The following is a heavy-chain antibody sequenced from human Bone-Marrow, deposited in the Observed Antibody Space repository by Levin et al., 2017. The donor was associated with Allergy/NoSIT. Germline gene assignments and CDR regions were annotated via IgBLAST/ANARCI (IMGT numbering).Heavy chain of an antibody. CDR2: ISSSSSYI. CDR1: GFTFSSYS. J-gene: IGHJ4*02. Sequence: LSLTCAASGFTFSSYSMNWVRQAPGKGLEWVSSISSSSSYIYYTVSVKGRFTISRDNAKNSLYLQMNSLRAEDTAVYYCVRGGGLQKQTHFDYWGQGTLVTVPS. V-gene: IGHV3-21*01. CDR3: VRGGGLQKQTHFDY. D-gene: IGHD5-24*01.